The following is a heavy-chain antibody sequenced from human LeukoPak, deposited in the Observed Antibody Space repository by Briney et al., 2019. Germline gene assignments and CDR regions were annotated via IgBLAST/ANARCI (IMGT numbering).Heavy chain of an antibody. Sequence: ASVKVSCKASGYTFTSYVISWVRQAPGQGLEWMGWISACNGNTSFAQRLQGRVTMTTDTSTSTAYMELRSLRSDDTAVYYCARTTYYDILTGRGGYFDYWGQGTLVTVSS. D-gene: IGHD3-9*01. CDR3: ARTTYYDILTGRGGYFDY. J-gene: IGHJ4*02. CDR1: GYTFTSYV. V-gene: IGHV1-18*01. CDR2: ISACNGNT.